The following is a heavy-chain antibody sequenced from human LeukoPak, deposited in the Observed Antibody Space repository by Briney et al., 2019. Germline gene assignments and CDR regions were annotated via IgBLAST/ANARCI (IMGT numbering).Heavy chain of an antibody. J-gene: IGHJ4*02. D-gene: IGHD6-6*01. V-gene: IGHV3-9*01. CDR1: GFTFDDYA. Sequence: SLXXXCXASGFTFDDYAMHWVRQAPGKGLEWVSGISWNSGSIGYADSVKGRFTISRDNAKNSLYLQMNSLRGEDTAVYYXAKXPTSSSXLDHWGQGXLVTVSS. CDR2: ISWNSGSI. CDR3: AKXPTSSSXLDH.